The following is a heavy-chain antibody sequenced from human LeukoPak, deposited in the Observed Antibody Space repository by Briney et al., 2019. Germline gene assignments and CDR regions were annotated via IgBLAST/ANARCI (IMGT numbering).Heavy chain of an antibody. D-gene: IGHD6-19*01. CDR1: GFTFSSHS. V-gene: IGHV4-34*01. CDR3: ARDYVGVAGTFDY. J-gene: IGHJ4*02. CDR2: INHSGST. Sequence: PGGSLRLSCAASGFTFSSHSMTWVRQPPGKGLEWIGEINHSGSTNYNPSLKSRVTISLDTSKNQFSLRLSSVTAADTAVYYCARDYVGVAGTFDYWGQGTLVTVSS.